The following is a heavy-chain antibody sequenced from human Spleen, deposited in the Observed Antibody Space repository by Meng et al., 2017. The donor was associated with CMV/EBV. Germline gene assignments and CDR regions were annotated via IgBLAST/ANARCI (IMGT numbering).Heavy chain of an antibody. D-gene: IGHD6-19*01. CDR2: ISASGGST. J-gene: IGHJ4*02. V-gene: IGHV3-23*01. CDR1: GFTFIRYA. Sequence: ASGFTFIRYAMSWVRPAPGKGLEWVSAISASGGSTFYADSVKGRFTIFRDNSKNTLYLQMNSLRAEDTAIYYCAKRGSGWSEFFDYWGQGTLVTVSS. CDR3: AKRGSGWSEFFDY.